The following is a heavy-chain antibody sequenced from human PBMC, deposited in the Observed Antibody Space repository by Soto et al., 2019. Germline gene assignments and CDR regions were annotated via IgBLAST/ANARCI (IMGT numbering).Heavy chain of an antibody. D-gene: IGHD5-18*01. Sequence: ASVKVSCKASGYTFTSYAMHWVRQAPGQRLEWMGWINAGNGNTKYSQKFQGRVTITRDTSASTAYMELSSLRSEDTAVYYCARDQGERGYSYGLDYWGQGTLVAVSS. V-gene: IGHV1-3*01. J-gene: IGHJ4*02. CDR3: ARDQGERGYSYGLDY. CDR1: GYTFTSYA. CDR2: INAGNGNT.